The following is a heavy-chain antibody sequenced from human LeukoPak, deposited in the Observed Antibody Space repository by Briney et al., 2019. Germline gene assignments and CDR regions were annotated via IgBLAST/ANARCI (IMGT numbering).Heavy chain of an antibody. CDR1: GFTFTSSA. J-gene: IGHJ6*03. CDR2: IVVGSGNT. CDR3: AADPAGTPYYYYMDV. Sequence: ASVKVSCKASGFTFTSSAVQWVRQARGQRLEWIGWIVVGSGNTNYAQKFQERVTITRDMSTSTAYMELSSLRSEDTAVYYCAADPAGTPYYYYMDVWGKGTTVTVSS. V-gene: IGHV1-58*01.